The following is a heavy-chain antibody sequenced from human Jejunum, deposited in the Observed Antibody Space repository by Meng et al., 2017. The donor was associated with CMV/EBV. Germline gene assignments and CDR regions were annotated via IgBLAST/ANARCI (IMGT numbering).Heavy chain of an antibody. CDR3: AKQVSDSSTYVY. J-gene: IGHJ4*02. D-gene: IGHD4-11*01. V-gene: IGHV3-66*04. CDR2: LYSGGTT. Sequence: GRLVESGGGLVQPGQSLSLSCAASGFTASSSYMSWVRQAPGKGLEWVSALYSGGTTYYADSVRGRFVISADNSKNTLYLQVDGLTGEDTAMYYCAKQVSDSSTYVYWGQGTLVTVSS. CDR1: GFTASSSY.